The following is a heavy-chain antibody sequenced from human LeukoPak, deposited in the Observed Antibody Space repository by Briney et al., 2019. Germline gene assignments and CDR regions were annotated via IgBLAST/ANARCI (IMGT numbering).Heavy chain of an antibody. J-gene: IGHJ3*01. D-gene: IGHD4-17*01. CDR3: AKDSDYGVAFNV. Sequence: GGSLRLSCAASGFTFSSYAMSWVRQAPGKGLEWVAFIRYDGSSKNYADSVKGRFTISRDNSRNTLYLQMNSLRAEDTAVYYCAKDSDYGVAFNVCGQGTMVTVSA. CDR2: IRYDGSSK. V-gene: IGHV3-30*02. CDR1: GFTFSSYA.